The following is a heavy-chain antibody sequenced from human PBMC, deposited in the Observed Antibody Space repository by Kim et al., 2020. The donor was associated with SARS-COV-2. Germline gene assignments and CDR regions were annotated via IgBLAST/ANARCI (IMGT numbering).Heavy chain of an antibody. J-gene: IGHJ3*02. CDR3: ARDFFDESSVGAFDI. Sequence: QKFQGRVTMTRETSTSTVEMERSSLRSEDTAVYYCARDFFDESSVGAFDIWGQGTMVTVSS. V-gene: IGHV1-46*01. D-gene: IGHD3-22*01.